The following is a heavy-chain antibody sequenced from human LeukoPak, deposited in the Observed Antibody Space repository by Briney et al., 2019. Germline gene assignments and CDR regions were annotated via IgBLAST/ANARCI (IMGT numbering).Heavy chain of an antibody. D-gene: IGHD6-6*01. CDR2: ISGSGNSI. V-gene: IGHV3-23*01. CDR3: AKDLSAIAGRRGGFDY. CDR1: GFAFSNYA. Sequence: GGSLRLSCAASGFAFSNYAMSWVRQAPGKGVEWVGGISGSGNSIYFYADSVKGRFTISRDNSKNTLYLQINSLRAEDTARYFCAKDLSAIAGRRGGFDYWGQGTLVTVSS. J-gene: IGHJ4*02.